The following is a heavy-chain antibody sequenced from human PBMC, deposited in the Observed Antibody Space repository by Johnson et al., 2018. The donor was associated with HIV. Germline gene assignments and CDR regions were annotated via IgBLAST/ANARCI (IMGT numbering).Heavy chain of an antibody. V-gene: IGHV3-30*02. J-gene: IGHJ3*02. CDR2: IRYDGTNK. Sequence: QVQLVESGGGVVQPGGSLRLSCAASDFTFSSYGMHWVRQAPGKGLEWVAFIRYDGTNKYYADSVKGRFTISRDNSKNTLYLQMNSLRAEDTALYYCAREGTEDMIVVVTSRDDAFDIWGQGTMVTVSS. CDR3: AREGTEDMIVVVTSRDDAFDI. CDR1: DFTFSSYG. D-gene: IGHD3-22*01.